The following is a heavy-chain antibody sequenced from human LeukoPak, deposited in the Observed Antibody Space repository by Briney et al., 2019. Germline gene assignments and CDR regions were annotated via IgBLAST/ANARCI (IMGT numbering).Heavy chain of an antibody. CDR1: GGSISSYY. D-gene: IGHD6-19*01. CDR2: IYYTGST. V-gene: IGHV4-59*01. CDR3: ARPFSSGWYPYSIGGLWFDY. Sequence: SETLSLTCTVSGGSISSYYWSWIRQPPGKGLEWIGYIYYTGSTKYNPSLKSRVTISVDTSKNPFSLKLSSVTAADTAVYYCARPFSSGWYPYSIGGLWFDYWGQGTLVTVSS. J-gene: IGHJ4*02.